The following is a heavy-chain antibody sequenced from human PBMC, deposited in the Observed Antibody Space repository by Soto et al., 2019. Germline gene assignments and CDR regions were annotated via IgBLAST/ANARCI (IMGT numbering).Heavy chain of an antibody. CDR3: AKDSDYVWGSYRTCDY. J-gene: IGHJ4*02. Sequence: EVQLLESGGGLVQPGGSLRLSCAASGFTFSSYAMSWVRQAPGKGLEWVSAISGSGGSTYYADSVKGRFTISRDNSKNTLYLQMNSLRAEDTAVYYCAKDSDYVWGSYRTCDYWGQGTLVTVSS. D-gene: IGHD3-16*02. CDR2: ISGSGGST. CDR1: GFTFSSYA. V-gene: IGHV3-23*01.